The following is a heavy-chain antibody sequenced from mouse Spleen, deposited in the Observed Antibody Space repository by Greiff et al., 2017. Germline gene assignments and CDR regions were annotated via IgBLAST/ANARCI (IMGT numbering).Heavy chain of an antibody. Sequence: EVKLLESGPGLVKPSQSLSLTCTVTGYSITSDYAWNWIRQFPGNKLEWMGYISYSGSTSYNPSLKSRISITRDTSKNQFFLQLNSVTTEDTATYYCARSAYYGSSSYFDYWGQGTTLTVSS. CDR3: ARSAYYGSSSYFDY. D-gene: IGHD1-1*01. V-gene: IGHV3-2*02. CDR1: GYSITSDYA. CDR2: ISYSGST. J-gene: IGHJ2*01.